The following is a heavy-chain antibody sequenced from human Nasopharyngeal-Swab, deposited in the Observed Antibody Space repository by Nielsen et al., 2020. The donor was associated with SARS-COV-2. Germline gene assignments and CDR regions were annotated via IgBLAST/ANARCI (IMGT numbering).Heavy chain of an antibody. V-gene: IGHV3-33*01. D-gene: IGHD6-19*01. J-gene: IGHJ3*02. Sequence: GGSLRLSCAASGFTLSSYGMHWVRQAPGKGLEWVAVIWYDGSNKYYADSVKGRFTISRDNSKNTLYLQMNSLRAEDTAVYYCARVRSLAGHDAFDIWGQGTMVTVSS. CDR1: GFTLSSYG. CDR2: IWYDGSNK. CDR3: ARVRSLAGHDAFDI.